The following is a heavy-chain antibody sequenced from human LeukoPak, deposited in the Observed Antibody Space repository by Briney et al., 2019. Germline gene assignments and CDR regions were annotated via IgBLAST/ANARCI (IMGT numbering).Heavy chain of an antibody. D-gene: IGHD5-18*01. CDR2: IFPGDSDT. CDR1: GYISTSDC. Sequence: GESLKISSKGSGYISTSDCIGWWRQIPPKDLEWMGFIFPGDSDTRYSASFQGPVTIYADKSIRPAYMQWSTLKASDTAMYYCASPSGEAVDTYIDYWGQATLVTVSS. CDR3: ASPSGEAVDTYIDY. V-gene: IGHV5-51*01. J-gene: IGHJ4*02.